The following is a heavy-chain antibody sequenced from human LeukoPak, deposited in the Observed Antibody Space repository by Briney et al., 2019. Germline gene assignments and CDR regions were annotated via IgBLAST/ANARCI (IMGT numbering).Heavy chain of an antibody. J-gene: IGHJ4*02. CDR1: GFTVSSNY. D-gene: IGHD4-17*01. Sequence: GGSLRLSCAASGFTVSSNYMSWARQAPGKGLEWVSVIYSGGSTYYADSVKGRFTISRDNSKNTLYLQMNSPRAEDTAVYYCAREWATVTTDWGQGTLVTVSS. V-gene: IGHV3-66*01. CDR2: IYSGGST. CDR3: AREWATVTTD.